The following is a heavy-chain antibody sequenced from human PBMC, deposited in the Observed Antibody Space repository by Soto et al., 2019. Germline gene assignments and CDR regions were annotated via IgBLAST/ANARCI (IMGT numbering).Heavy chain of an antibody. D-gene: IGHD3-10*01. V-gene: IGHV4-34*01. CDR3: ARGRGAGFGELRRQLNDY. CDR2: INHSGST. Sequence: SETLSLTCAVYGGSFSGYYWSWIRQPPGKGLEWIGEINHSGSTNYNPSLKSRVTISVDTSKNQFSLKLSSVTAADTAVYYCARGRGAGFGELRRQLNDYWGQGTLVTVSS. CDR1: GGSFSGYY. J-gene: IGHJ4*02.